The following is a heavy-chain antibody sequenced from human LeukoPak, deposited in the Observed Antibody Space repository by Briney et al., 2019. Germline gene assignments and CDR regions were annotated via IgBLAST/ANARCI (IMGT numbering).Heavy chain of an antibody. CDR1: EYTFTSYA. D-gene: IGHD3-10*01. Sequence: ASVKVSCKASEYTFTSYAMHCVRQGPGQRLEWMGWINAGNGNTKYSQEFQGRVTITRDTSASTAYMELSSLRSEDMAVYYCARDRLPGVYYGSGSDFDYWGQGTLVTVSS. CDR2: INAGNGNT. J-gene: IGHJ4*02. CDR3: ARDRLPGVYYGSGSDFDY. V-gene: IGHV1-3*03.